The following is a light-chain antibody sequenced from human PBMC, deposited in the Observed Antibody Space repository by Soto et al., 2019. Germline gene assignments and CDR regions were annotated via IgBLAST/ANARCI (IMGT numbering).Light chain of an antibody. CDR3: QHYHDYPWT. CDR2: DAS. Sequence: DIQITQSPATLSASVGDRVTITCRASQSISAWLAWYQQKPGEAPTLLIYDASSLESGVPSRFSGGGSETEFTLTISSLQPDDVATYYCQHYHDYPWTFGQGTKVDIK. V-gene: IGKV1-5*01. CDR1: QSISAW. J-gene: IGKJ1*01.